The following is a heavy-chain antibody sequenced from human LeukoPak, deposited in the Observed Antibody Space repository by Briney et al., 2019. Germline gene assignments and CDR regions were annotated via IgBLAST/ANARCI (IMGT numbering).Heavy chain of an antibody. CDR1: GFTFSNYD. V-gene: IGHV3-13*01. J-gene: IGHJ3*01. Sequence: GGSLRLSCAASGFTFSNYDMHWVRQTRGGGLEWVSGIGTLADTFYPYSAKGRFTISRDNAKNSLYLQMNSLRADDTAVYYCVRDQTIDSRAGPSDPFDVWGQGTMVTVSS. D-gene: IGHD3-3*01. CDR2: IGTLADT. CDR3: VRDQTIDSRAGPSDPFDV.